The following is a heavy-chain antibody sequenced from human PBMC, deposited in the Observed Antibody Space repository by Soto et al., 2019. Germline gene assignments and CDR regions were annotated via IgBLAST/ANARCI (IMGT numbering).Heavy chain of an antibody. Sequence: PLWESGGGRIKPGVSLKLSCAASGFTRSLYTINWVRQAPWKGLEWVACLVVSDDRFSADAVKSRFTISRDNATNSLYMEMHGLRAEDTDVYYCARLTGITEIAPLEEDDWGKGNLVTVAS. CDR3: ARLTGITEIAPLEEDD. CDR1: GFTRSLYT. CDR2: LVVSDDR. D-gene: IGHD3-16*01. J-gene: IGHJ4*02. V-gene: IGHV3-21*01.